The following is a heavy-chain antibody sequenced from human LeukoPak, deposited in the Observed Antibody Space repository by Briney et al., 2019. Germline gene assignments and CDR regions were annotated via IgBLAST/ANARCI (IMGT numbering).Heavy chain of an antibody. CDR2: ISWNSGSI. CDR3: AKDDDNFGGQPEYFQH. D-gene: IGHD3-10*01. Sequence: PGRSLRLSCAASGFTFDDYAMHWVRQAPGRGLEWVSGISWNSGSIGYADSVRGRFTISRDNAKNSLYLQMNSLRAEDTALYYCAKDDDNFGGQPEYFQHWGQGTLVTVSS. CDR1: GFTFDDYA. J-gene: IGHJ1*01. V-gene: IGHV3-9*01.